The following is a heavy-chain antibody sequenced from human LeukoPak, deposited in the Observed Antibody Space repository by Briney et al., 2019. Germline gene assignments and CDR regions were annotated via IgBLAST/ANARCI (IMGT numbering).Heavy chain of an antibody. D-gene: IGHD3-22*01. J-gene: IGHJ4*02. Sequence: PGGSLRLSCAASGITFSSYGMHWVRQAPGKGLEWVAVISYDGSNKYYADSVKGRFTISRDNSKNTLYLQMNSLRAEDTAVYYCAKPGGAYYDSSGLDHWGQGTLVTVSS. CDR1: GITFSSYG. V-gene: IGHV3-30*18. CDR2: ISYDGSNK. CDR3: AKPGGAYYDSSGLDH.